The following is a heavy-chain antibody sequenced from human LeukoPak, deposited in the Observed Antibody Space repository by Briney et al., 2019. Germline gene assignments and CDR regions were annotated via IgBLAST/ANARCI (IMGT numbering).Heavy chain of an antibody. D-gene: IGHD3-9*01. CDR2: IYYSGST. V-gene: IGHV4-61*01. CDR3: ARGSYDILTGYYPLNY. J-gene: IGHJ4*02. Sequence: SETLSLTCTVSGGSASSGSYYWSWIRQPPGKGLEWIGYIYYSGSTNYNPSLKSRVTISVDTSKNQFSLKLSSVTAADTAVYYCARGSYDILTGYYPLNYWGQGTLVTVSS. CDR1: GGSASSGSYY.